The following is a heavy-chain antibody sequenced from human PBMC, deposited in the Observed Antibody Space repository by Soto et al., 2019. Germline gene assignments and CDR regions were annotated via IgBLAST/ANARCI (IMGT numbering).Heavy chain of an antibody. J-gene: IGHJ4*02. D-gene: IGHD2-15*01. CDR3: ARSSLGYCSGGSCYGFDY. V-gene: IGHV1-46*01. Sequence: ASVKVSCKASGYTFTSYYMHWVRQAPGQGLEWMGIINPSGGSTSYAQKFQGRVTMTRDTSTSTVYMELSSLRSEDTAVYYCARSSLGYCSGGSCYGFDYWGQGTLVTVSS. CDR1: GYTFTSYY. CDR2: INPSGGST.